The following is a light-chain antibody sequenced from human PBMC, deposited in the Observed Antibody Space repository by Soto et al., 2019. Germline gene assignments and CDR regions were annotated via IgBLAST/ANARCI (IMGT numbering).Light chain of an antibody. Sequence: DIQMTQSPSTVSASVGDRVTITCRASQSISNWLAWYQQKPGKAPKLLIYKASSLERGVPSRFSGSGSGTEFTLTISSLQPDDFATYYCQQYNSYSWTFGQGTKVEIK. CDR1: QSISNW. V-gene: IGKV1-5*03. J-gene: IGKJ1*01. CDR2: KAS. CDR3: QQYNSYSWT.